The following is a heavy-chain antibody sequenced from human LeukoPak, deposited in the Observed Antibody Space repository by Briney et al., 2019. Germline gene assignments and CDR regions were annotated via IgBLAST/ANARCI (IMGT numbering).Heavy chain of an antibody. J-gene: IGHJ6*02. V-gene: IGHV1-2*02. Sequence: ASVKVSCKPSGYTFTDYYMHWVRQAPGQGLEWMGWINPNNGGTTYAQNFQGRVTMTRDTSISTAYMELSGLRSDDSAIYYCTRDHCSFANCYEDYYYGMDVWGQGTTVTVSS. D-gene: IGHD2-2*01. CDR2: INPNNGGT. CDR1: GYTFTDYY. CDR3: TRDHCSFANCYEDYYYGMDV.